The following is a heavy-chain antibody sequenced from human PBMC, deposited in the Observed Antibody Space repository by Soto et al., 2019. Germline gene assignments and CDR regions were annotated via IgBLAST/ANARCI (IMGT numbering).Heavy chain of an antibody. J-gene: IGHJ5*02. V-gene: IGHV1-2*02. CDR1: GYTFTGYY. CDR3: ARDKPYCSSTSCYENWFDP. CDR2: INPNSGGT. Sequence: ASVKVSCKASGYTFTGYYMHWVRQAPGQGLEWMGWINPNSGGTNYAQKFQGRVTMTRDTSISTAYMELSRLRSDDTAVYYCARDKPYCSSTSCYENWFDPWGQGTLVTVSS. D-gene: IGHD2-2*01.